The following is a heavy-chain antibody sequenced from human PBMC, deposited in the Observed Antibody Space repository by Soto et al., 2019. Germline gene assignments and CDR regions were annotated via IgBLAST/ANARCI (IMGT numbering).Heavy chain of an antibody. J-gene: IGHJ4*02. CDR1: GGSITSDYSC. CDR2: IFDSGTT. CDR3: ARGPSGDKVHY. Sequence: SETLSLTCTVSGGSITSDYSCWSWIRQPPGESLEWIGHIFDSGTTYTKPSLRSQVAISLDTSKNHFSLTLSSVAAADTAVYYCARGPSGDKVHYWGQGALVTVSS. D-gene: IGHD7-27*01. V-gene: IGHV4-30-4*01.